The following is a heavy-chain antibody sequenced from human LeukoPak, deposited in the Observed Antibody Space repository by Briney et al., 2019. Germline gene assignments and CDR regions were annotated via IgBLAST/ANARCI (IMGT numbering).Heavy chain of an antibody. CDR2: ISSSSSTI. Sequence: GGSLRLSCAASGFTFSSYSMNWVRQAPGKGLEWVSYISSSSSTIYYADSVKGRFTISRDNAKNSLYLQMNSLRAEDTAVYYCAREVRGVIHWGQGTLVTVSS. CDR3: AREVRGVIH. J-gene: IGHJ4*02. V-gene: IGHV3-48*04. CDR1: GFTFSSYS. D-gene: IGHD3-10*01.